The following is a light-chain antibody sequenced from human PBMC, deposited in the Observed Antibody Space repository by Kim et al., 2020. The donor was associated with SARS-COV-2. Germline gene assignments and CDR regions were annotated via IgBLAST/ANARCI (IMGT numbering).Light chain of an antibody. CDR3: QQYGSSPIT. V-gene: IGKV3-20*01. CDR2: GAS. CDR1: QSVTGTY. Sequence: EIVLTQSPGTLSLSPGERATLSCRASQSVTGTYLAWYQQKPGQAPRLLIYGASSRATGIPDRFSGSGSGTDFTLTITRLEPEDFAVYYCQQYGSSPITFGQGTRWRLN. J-gene: IGKJ5*01.